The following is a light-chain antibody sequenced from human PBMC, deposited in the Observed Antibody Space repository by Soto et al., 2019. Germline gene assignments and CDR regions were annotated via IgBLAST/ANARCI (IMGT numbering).Light chain of an antibody. CDR1: SSNIGAGRD. CDR2: DSN. CDR3: QSYGTSLSGLYV. J-gene: IGLJ1*01. V-gene: IGLV1-40*01. Sequence: QSVLTQPPSVAGAPGQRVIIYCTGSSSNIGAGRDVHWYRQFPGEAPKFLISDSNHRPSGVPDRFSVSKSGASASLAITGLRREDEGDYYCQSYGTSLSGLYVFGTGTKVTVL.